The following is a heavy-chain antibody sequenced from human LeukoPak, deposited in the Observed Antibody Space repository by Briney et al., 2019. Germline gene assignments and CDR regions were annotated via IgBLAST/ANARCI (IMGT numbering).Heavy chain of an antibody. CDR1: GFSFSNYG. J-gene: IGHJ6*03. D-gene: IGHD1-1*01. V-gene: IGHV3-30*02. Sequence: GGSLRLSCAASGFSFSNYGMHWVRQAPSKGLEWVAFIQYDGNNKYYADSVKGRFTISRDNSKNALSLQMNSLRPEDTALYYCALQGSPQPNYCYYYMDVWGKGTTVTVS. CDR3: ALQGSPQPNYCYYYMDV. CDR2: IQYDGNNK.